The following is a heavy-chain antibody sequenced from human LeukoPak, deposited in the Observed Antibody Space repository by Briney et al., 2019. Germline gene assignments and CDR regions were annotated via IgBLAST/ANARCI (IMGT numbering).Heavy chain of an antibody. V-gene: IGHV4-31*03. Sequence: PSETLSLTYTVSGGSITSGGYFWSWIRQHPGKGLECIGHISYSGSTYYTPSLKSRVTISVDTSKNQFSLKLSSVTAADTAVYYCARSKGGYCSSTSCARFDYWGQGTLVTVSS. D-gene: IGHD2-2*01. CDR2: ISYSGST. J-gene: IGHJ4*02. CDR1: GGSITSGGYF. CDR3: ARSKGGYCSSTSCARFDY.